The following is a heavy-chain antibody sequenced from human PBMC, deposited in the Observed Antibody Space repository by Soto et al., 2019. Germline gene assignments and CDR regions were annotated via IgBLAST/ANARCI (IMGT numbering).Heavy chain of an antibody. V-gene: IGHV1-18*01. CDR2: ISVYNGDT. CDR1: GYPFATYG. J-gene: IGHJ5*02. CDR3: ARDLISARPGWFDP. Sequence: QVQLVQSGAEVKKPGASVKVSCRASGYPFATYGISWVRHAPGQGLEWMGWISVYNGDTNYAQKFQGRVTMTTDTSTSTAYRELRSLRSDDAAVYYCARDLISARPGWFDPWGQGTLVTGSS. D-gene: IGHD6-6*01.